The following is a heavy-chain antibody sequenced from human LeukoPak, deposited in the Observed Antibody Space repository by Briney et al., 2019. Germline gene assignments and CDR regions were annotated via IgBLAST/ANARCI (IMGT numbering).Heavy chain of an antibody. Sequence: AASVKVSCKASGFTFTSSAVQWVRQARGQRLEWIGWIVVGSGNTNYARKFQERVTITRDMSTSTAYMELSSLRSEDTAVYYCAADLRIAARRRYYYYMDVWGKGTTVTVSS. CDR2: IVVGSGNT. J-gene: IGHJ6*03. D-gene: IGHD6-6*01. V-gene: IGHV1-58*01. CDR3: AADLRIAARRRYYYYMDV. CDR1: GFTFTSSA.